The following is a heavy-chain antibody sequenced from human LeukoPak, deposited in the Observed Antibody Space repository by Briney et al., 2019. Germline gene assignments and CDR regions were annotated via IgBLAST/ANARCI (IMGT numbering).Heavy chain of an antibody. Sequence: SETLSLTCTVSGGSISSYYWSWIRQPAGKGLEWIGRIYTSGSTNYNPSLKSRVTMSVDTSKNQFSLKLSSVTAADTAVYYCARDTTSVAGYYYYMDVWGKGTTVTVSS. CDR1: GGSISSYY. V-gene: IGHV4-4*07. CDR2: IYTSGST. CDR3: ARDTTSVAGYYYYMDV. D-gene: IGHD6-19*01. J-gene: IGHJ6*03.